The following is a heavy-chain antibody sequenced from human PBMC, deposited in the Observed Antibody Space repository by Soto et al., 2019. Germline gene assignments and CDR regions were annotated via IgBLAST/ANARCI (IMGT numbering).Heavy chain of an antibody. CDR2: IYYSGST. Sequence: PSESLSLTRAVSGDRMWSSFGAWFWQPPGKGLEWIGYIYYSGSTNYNPSLKSRVTISVDTSKNQFSLKLSSVTAADTAVYYCARAPAPLYSSSWYYFDYWGQGTLVTVSP. CDR3: ARAPAPLYSSSWYYFDY. V-gene: IGHV4-59*01. D-gene: IGHD6-13*01. J-gene: IGHJ4*02. CDR1: GDRMWSSF.